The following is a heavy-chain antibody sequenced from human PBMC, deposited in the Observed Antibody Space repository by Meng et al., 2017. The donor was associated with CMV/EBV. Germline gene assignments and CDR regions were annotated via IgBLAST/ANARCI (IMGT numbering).Heavy chain of an antibody. CDR1: GYTFSGYY. Sequence: ASVQVSCKASGYTFSGYYMLWVRQAPGQGREWMGWINPNSGGTNYAQKSLGRITMTRDTSISTAYMELSRLRTDDTAVYYCARDLGDLDYWGPDAFDIWGQGTMVTVSS. V-gene: IGHV1-2*02. D-gene: IGHD7-27*01. CDR2: INPNSGGT. CDR3: ARDLGDLDYWGPDAFDI. J-gene: IGHJ3*02.